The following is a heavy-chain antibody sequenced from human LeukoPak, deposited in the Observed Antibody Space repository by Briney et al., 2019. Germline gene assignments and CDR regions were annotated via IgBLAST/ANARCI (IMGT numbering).Heavy chain of an antibody. J-gene: IGHJ4*02. D-gene: IGHD6-13*01. CDR1: GGSISSYY. CDR3: ARVGSSWHTTFDY. V-gene: IGHV4-59*01. Sequence: SETLSLTCTVSGGSISSYYWSWIRQPPGKGLEWIGYIYYSGSTNYNPSLKSRVTISVDTSKNQFSLKLSSVTAADTAVYYCARVGSSWHTTFDYWGQGTLATVSS. CDR2: IYYSGST.